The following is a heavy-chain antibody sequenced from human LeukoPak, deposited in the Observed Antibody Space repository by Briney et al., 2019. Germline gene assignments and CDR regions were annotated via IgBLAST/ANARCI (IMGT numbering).Heavy chain of an antibody. CDR1: GFTFSSYW. V-gene: IGHV3-74*01. CDR2: IHIDGSST. CDR3: ARCGGYSGWTAFDY. Sequence: GGSLRLSCAASGFTFSSYWMHWVRQAPGKGLVWVSRIHIDGSSTTYADSVKGRFTISRDNAKNTLYLQMNSLRAEDTAVYYCARCGGYSGWTAFDYWGQGTLVTASS. J-gene: IGHJ4*02. D-gene: IGHD6-19*01.